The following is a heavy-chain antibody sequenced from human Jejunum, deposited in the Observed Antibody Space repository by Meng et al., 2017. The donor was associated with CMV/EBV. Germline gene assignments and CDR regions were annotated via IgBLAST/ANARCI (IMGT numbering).Heavy chain of an antibody. CDR3: ARGHTVVTPDY. D-gene: IGHD4-23*01. J-gene: IGHJ4*02. V-gene: IGHV1-2*02. CDR2: IHPNGGTT. Sequence: CKASGYTFTAFCIHWMRQAPGQGLEWVGWIHPNGGTTTYAQNFQGRVTMTRDRSVTTAYMHLSDLRIDDTAVYYCARGHTVVTPDYWGQGALVTVSS. CDR1: GYTFTAFC.